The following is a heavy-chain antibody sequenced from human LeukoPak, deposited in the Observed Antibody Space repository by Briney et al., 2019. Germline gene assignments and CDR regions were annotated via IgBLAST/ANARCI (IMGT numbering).Heavy chain of an antibody. D-gene: IGHD3-10*01. J-gene: IGHJ1*01. Sequence: ASVKVSCNASGYTFTGYYMHWVRQAPGQGLEWMVWINPNSGGTNYAQKFQGRVTMIRGNYISTADMELSRLRSDDTAVEYCASSYWEITMFRDPASGYFQHWGQGTLVTVSS. CDR1: GYTFTGYY. CDR3: ASSYWEITMFRDPASGYFQH. V-gene: IGHV1-2*02. CDR2: INPNSGGT.